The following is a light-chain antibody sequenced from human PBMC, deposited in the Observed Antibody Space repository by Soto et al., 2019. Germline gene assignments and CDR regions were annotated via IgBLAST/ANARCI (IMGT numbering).Light chain of an antibody. CDR3: SSYTSTSTLVI. Sequence: QSALTQPASVSGSPGQSITISCTGTSSDAGGYNYASWYQQHPGKAPKLMIYDVNKRPSGVSNRFSGSKSGNTASLTISGLQAEDEADYYCSSYTSTSTLVIFGGGTKVTVL. CDR1: SSDAGGYNY. J-gene: IGLJ2*01. CDR2: DVN. V-gene: IGLV2-14*01.